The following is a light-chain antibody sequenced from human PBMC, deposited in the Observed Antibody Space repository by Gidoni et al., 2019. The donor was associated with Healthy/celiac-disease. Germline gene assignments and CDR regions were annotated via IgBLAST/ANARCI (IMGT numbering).Light chain of an antibody. J-gene: IGKJ4*01. CDR2: GAS. CDR1: QSVSSN. V-gene: IGKV3-15*01. Sequence: EIVMTQSPATLSVSQGDRATLSCRASQSVSSNLAWYQQKPGQAPRLLSYGASTRATGIPARFSGSGSGTEFTLTISSLQSEDFAVYYCQQYNNWPLLLTFGGGTKVVIK. CDR3: QQYNNWPLLLT.